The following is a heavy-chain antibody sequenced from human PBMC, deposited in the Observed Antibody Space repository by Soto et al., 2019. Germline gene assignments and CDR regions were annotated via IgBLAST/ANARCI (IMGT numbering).Heavy chain of an antibody. CDR1: GFTFSGSA. CDR2: IRSKANSYAT. J-gene: IGHJ3*02. Sequence: EVQLVESGGGLVQPGGSLKLSCAASGFTFSGSAMHWVRQASGKGLEWVGRIRSKANSYATAYAASVKGRFTISRDDSKDTAYLQRISLKTEDTAVYYCTRRSPSTVTTGLPKYACDIWGQGTMVTVSS. CDR3: TRRSPSTVTTGLPKYACDI. V-gene: IGHV3-73*01. D-gene: IGHD4-17*01.